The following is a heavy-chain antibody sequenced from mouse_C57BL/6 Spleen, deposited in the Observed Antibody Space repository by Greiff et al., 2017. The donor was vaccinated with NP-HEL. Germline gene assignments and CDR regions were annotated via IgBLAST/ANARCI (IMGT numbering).Heavy chain of an antibody. V-gene: IGHV5-17*01. CDR3: ARSLLFITTVVGY. CDR1: GFTFSDYG. Sequence: EVQRVESGGGLVKPGGSLKLSCAASGFTFSDYGMHWVRQAPEMGLEWVAYISSGSSTIYYADTVKGRFTISRDNAKNTLFLQMTSLRSEDTAMYYCARSLLFITTVVGYWGQGTSVTVSS. CDR2: ISSGSSTI. J-gene: IGHJ4*01. D-gene: IGHD1-1*01.